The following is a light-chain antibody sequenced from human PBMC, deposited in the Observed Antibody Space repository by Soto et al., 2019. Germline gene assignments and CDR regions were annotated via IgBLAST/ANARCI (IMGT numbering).Light chain of an antibody. V-gene: IGKV3-11*01. CDR2: DAS. J-gene: IGKJ4*01. CDR1: QSVSSY. CDR3: QQRSNWLT. Sequence: EMVLTQSPDTLSLSPGERATLSCRASQSVSSYLAWYQQKPGQAPRLLIYDASNRATGIPARFSGSGSGTDSTLTISSLEPEDFAVYYCQQRSNWLTFGGGTKVEIK.